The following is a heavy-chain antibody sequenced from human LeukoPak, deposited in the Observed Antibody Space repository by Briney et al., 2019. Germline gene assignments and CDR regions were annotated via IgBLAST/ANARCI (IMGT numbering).Heavy chain of an antibody. Sequence: GGSLRLSCAASGFTFSSYWMSWVRQAPGKGLEWVANIKQDGSEKYYVDSVKGRFTISRDNAKNSLYLKMNSLRVEDADVYYCARVGSGYDFDYFDYWGQGTLVTVSS. V-gene: IGHV3-7*03. J-gene: IGHJ4*02. CDR2: IKQDGSEK. CDR1: GFTFSSYW. CDR3: ARVGSGYDFDYFDY. D-gene: IGHD5-12*01.